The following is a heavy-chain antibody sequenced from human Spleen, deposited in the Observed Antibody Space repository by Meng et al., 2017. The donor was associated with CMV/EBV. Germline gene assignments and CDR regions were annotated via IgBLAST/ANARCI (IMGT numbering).Heavy chain of an antibody. CDR2: IYSGGTT. D-gene: IGHD6-6*01. CDR1: GFTVSSNY. CDR3: AGGIAARLTY. Sequence: GESLKISCVASGFTVSSNYMSWVRQAPGKGLEWVSVIYSGGTTFYADSVKGRFTISRDNSKNTLYLQMNSLRAEDTALYYCAGGIAARLTYWGQGTLVTVSS. V-gene: IGHV3-53*01. J-gene: IGHJ4*02.